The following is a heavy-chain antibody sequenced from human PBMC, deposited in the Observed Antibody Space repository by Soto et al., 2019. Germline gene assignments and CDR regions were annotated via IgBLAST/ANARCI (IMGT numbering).Heavy chain of an antibody. J-gene: IGHJ4*02. Sequence: ASVKVSCKASGYTFTGYYMHWVRQAPGQGLEWMGWINPNSGGTNYAQKFQGWVTMTRDTSISTAYMELSRLRSDDTAVYYCARDRRGARAYFDYRGQGTLVTVSS. CDR3: ARDRRGARAYFDY. CDR1: GYTFTGYY. D-gene: IGHD1-26*01. V-gene: IGHV1-2*04. CDR2: INPNSGGT.